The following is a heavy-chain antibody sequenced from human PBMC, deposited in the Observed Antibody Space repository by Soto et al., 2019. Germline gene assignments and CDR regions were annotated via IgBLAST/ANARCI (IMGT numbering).Heavy chain of an antibody. CDR1: GFTFSSYP. V-gene: IGHV3-30-3*01. CDR2: TSYDGSNK. CDR3: ARWNVQHDSYGYF. D-gene: IGHD5-18*01. J-gene: IGHJ4*02. Sequence: QPGGSLRLSCAASGFTFSSYPMHWVRQAPGKGLEWVALTSYDGSNKYYADSVKGRFTISRDNSKNTLYLQMNSLRAEDTAVYYCARWNVQHDSYGYFWGQGTLVTVSS.